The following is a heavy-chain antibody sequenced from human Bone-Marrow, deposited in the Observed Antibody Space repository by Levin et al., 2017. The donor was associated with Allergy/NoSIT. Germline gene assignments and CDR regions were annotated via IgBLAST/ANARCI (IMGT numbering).Heavy chain of an antibody. CDR3: AREQGARGWYTVDF. CDR2: IRPSSERT. J-gene: IGHJ4*02. CDR1: GFTFANHA. Sequence: LTGGSLRLSCAASGFTFANHAMTWVRHAPGKGLEWVSTIRPSSERTYFADSVKGRFTVSRDDFMNMMYLQMNSLRADDAAVYYCAREQGARGWYTVDFWGQGALVTVSS. V-gene: IGHV3-23*01. D-gene: IGHD6-19*01.